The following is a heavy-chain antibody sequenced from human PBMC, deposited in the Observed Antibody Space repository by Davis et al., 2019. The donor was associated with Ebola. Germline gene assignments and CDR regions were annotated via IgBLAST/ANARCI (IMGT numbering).Heavy chain of an antibody. J-gene: IGHJ6*02. V-gene: IGHV4-59*12. Sequence: MPSETLSLTCTVSGGSIRTYYWSWVRQVPGKGLEWTAYRYFDGSANHHPSLHGRVTTSIDTSKNQFSLKLSSVTAADTAVYYCARAPPRYDFWSGYRGYGMDVWGQGTTVTVSS. D-gene: IGHD3-3*01. CDR1: GGSIRTYY. CDR2: RYFDGSA. CDR3: ARAPPRYDFWSGYRGYGMDV.